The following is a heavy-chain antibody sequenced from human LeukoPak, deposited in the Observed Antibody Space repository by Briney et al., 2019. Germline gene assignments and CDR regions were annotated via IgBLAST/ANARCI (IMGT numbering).Heavy chain of an antibody. V-gene: IGHV3-66*01. CDR2: IYSGGST. CDR3: ARDSGPDTDAFDI. D-gene: IGHD5-18*01. CDR1: GFTVSSNY. Sequence: GGSLRLSCAASGFTVSSNYMSWVRQAPGKGLEWVSVIYSGGSTYYADSVKGRFTISRDNSKNTLYLQMNSLRAEDTAVYYCARDSGPDTDAFDIWGQGTMVTVSS. J-gene: IGHJ3*02.